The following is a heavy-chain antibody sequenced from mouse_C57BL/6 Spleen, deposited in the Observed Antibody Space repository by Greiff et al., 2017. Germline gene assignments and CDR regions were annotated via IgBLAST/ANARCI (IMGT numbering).Heavy chain of an antibody. CDR3: ARGSDYYGSAYFDY. CDR1: GYTFTSYW. Sequence: QVQLQQPGAELVKPGASVKMSCKASGYTFTSYWITWVKQRPGQGLEWIGDIYPGSGSTNYNEKFKSKATLTVDTSSSTAYMPLSSLTSEDSAVYYCARGSDYYGSAYFDYWGQGTTLTVSS. D-gene: IGHD1-1*01. J-gene: IGHJ2*01. V-gene: IGHV1-55*01. CDR2: IYPGSGST.